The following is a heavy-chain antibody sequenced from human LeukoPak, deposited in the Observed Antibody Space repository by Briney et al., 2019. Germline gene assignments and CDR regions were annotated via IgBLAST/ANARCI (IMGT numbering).Heavy chain of an antibody. D-gene: IGHD6-19*01. J-gene: IGHJ3*02. CDR2: ISSSSSYI. CDR1: GFTVSSKY. CDR3: ARDFIAVAGVDAFDI. Sequence: GGSLRLSCAASGFTVSSKYMSWVRQAPGKGLEWVSSISSSSSYIYYADSVKGRFTISRDNAKNSLYLQMNSLRAEDTAVYCCARDFIAVAGVDAFDIWGQGTMVTVSS. V-gene: IGHV3-21*01.